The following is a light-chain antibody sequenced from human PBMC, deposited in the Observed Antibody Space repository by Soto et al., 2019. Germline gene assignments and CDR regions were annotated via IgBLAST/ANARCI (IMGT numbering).Light chain of an antibody. CDR2: GAS. J-gene: IGKJ4*01. CDR1: RSVSSSF. Sequence: IVLTQSPATLSLSPGGRATLSCRASRSVSSSFLAWYQQKPGQAPRLLIYGASSRATGIPDRFSGSGSGTDCTLTISILEPEDFAVYYCQQYGSSPPLTFGGGTKVEIK. V-gene: IGKV3-20*01. CDR3: QQYGSSPPLT.